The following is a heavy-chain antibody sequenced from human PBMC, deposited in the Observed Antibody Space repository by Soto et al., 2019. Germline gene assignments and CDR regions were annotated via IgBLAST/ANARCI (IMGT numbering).Heavy chain of an antibody. CDR2: ISYDGSNK. CDR3: AKDLTMVRGFDY. V-gene: IGHV3-30*18. J-gene: IGHJ4*02. D-gene: IGHD3-10*01. CDR1: GFTFSSYG. Sequence: GGSLRLSCAASGFTFSSYGMHWVRQAPGKGLEWVAVISYDGSNKYYADSVKGPFTISRDNSKNTLYLQRNSLRAEDTAVYYCAKDLTMVRGFDYWGQGTLVTVSS.